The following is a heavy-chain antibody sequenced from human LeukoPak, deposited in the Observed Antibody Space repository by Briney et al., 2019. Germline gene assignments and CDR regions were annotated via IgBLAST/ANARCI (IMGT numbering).Heavy chain of an antibody. V-gene: IGHV1-2*02. CDR3: ARDVGGSARGAKHTPYNNWFDP. CDR1: GYTFTGYY. J-gene: IGHJ5*02. Sequence: ASVKVSCKASGYTFTGYYMHWVRQAPGQGLEWMGWINPNSGGTNYAQKFQGRVTMTRDTSISTAYMELSRLRSDDTAVYYCARDVGGSARGAKHTPYNNWFDPWGQGTLVTVSS. CDR2: INPNSGGT. D-gene: IGHD1-26*01.